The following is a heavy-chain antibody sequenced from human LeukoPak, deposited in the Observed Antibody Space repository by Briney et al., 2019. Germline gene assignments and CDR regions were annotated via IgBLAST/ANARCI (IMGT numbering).Heavy chain of an antibody. Sequence: GGSLRLSCAASGFTFSSYGMHWVRQAPGKGLEWVAVISYDGSNKYYADSVKGRFTISGDNSKNTLYLQMNSLRAEDTAVYYCAKLRELAYWGQGTLVTVSS. J-gene: IGHJ4*02. CDR3: AKLRELAY. CDR2: ISYDGSNK. CDR1: GFTFSSYG. D-gene: IGHD1-26*01. V-gene: IGHV3-30*18.